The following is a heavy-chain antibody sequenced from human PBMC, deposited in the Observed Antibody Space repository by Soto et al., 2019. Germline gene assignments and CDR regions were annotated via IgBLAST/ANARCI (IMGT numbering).Heavy chain of an antibody. D-gene: IGHD6-19*01. CDR1: GFTFSSYA. Sequence: PGGSLRLSCAASGFTFSSYAMSWVRQAPGKGPEWVSAISGSGGSTYYADSVKGRFTISRDNSKNTLYLQMNSLRAEDTAVYYCAKDFDLSSGWYGVQAFDIWGQGTMVTVSS. CDR3: AKDFDLSSGWYGVQAFDI. J-gene: IGHJ3*02. V-gene: IGHV3-23*01. CDR2: ISGSGGST.